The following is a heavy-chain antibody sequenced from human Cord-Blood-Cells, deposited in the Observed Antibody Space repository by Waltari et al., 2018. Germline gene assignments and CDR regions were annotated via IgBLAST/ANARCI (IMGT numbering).Heavy chain of an antibody. Sequence: QVQLVQSGAEVKKPGASVKVSCKASGYTFTGYYMHWVRQAPGPGLEWMGWINPNSGGTNYAQKFQGRVTMTRDTSISTAYMELSRLRSDDTAVYYCARGRQYCSSTSCHAYWYFDLWGRGTLVTVSS. D-gene: IGHD2-2*01. J-gene: IGHJ2*01. CDR2: INPNSGGT. V-gene: IGHV1-2*02. CDR3: ARGRQYCSSTSCHAYWYFDL. CDR1: GYTFTGYY.